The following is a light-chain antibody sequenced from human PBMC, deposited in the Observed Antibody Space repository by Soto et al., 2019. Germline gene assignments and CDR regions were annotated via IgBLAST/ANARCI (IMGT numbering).Light chain of an antibody. V-gene: IGLV1-51*01. CDR2: YTI. Sequence: QSVLTQPPSVSAAPGQKVTISCSGSSSNIGNNYVSWYQQLPGTAPKLLIYYTIRRPSGIPDRFSGSKSGTSATLDITGPQTGDEAEYYCGMWDSSLRLVVFGGGTKLTVL. CDR3: GMWDSSLRLVV. J-gene: IGLJ2*01. CDR1: SSNIGNNY.